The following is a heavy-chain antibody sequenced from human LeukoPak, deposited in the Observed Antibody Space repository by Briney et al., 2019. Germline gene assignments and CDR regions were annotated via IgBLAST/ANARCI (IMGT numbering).Heavy chain of an antibody. CDR3: ARGFSSVSGLTISPNWFDP. V-gene: IGHV1-18*01. D-gene: IGHD3-9*01. J-gene: IGHJ5*02. Sequence: ASVKVSCKASGYTFTSYGISWVRQAPGQGLEWMGWISAYNGNTNYAQKLQGRVTMTTDTSTSTAYMELRSLRSDDTAVYYCARGFSSVSGLTISPNWFDPWGQGTLVTVSS. CDR1: GYTFTSYG. CDR2: ISAYNGNT.